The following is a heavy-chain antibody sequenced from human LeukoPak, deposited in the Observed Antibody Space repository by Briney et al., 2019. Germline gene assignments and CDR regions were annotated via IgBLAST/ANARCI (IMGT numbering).Heavy chain of an antibody. V-gene: IGHV1-69*05. D-gene: IGHD2-15*01. CDR1: GGTFSSYA. Sequence: SVKVSCKASGGTFSSYAISWVRQAPGQGLEWMGGIIPIFGTANYAQKFQGRVTITTDESTSTAYMELSSLRSEDTAVYYCARGGLALVAANYYYYMDVWRKGTTVTVSS. CDR2: IIPIFGTA. J-gene: IGHJ6*03. CDR3: ARGGLALVAANYYYYMDV.